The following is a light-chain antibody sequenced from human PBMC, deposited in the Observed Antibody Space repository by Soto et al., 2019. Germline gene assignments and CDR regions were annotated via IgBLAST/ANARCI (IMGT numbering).Light chain of an antibody. CDR3: QSYDSSLTALYV. J-gene: IGLJ1*01. V-gene: IGLV1-40*01. Sequence: QSVLTQPPSVSGAPGQRVTISCTGSSSNIGAGYDVQWYQQLPGTAPKLLMHGNTNRPSGVPDRFSGSKSGTSASLAITGLQAEDEADYYCQSYDSSLTALYVFGTGTKLTVL. CDR2: GNT. CDR1: SSNIGAGYD.